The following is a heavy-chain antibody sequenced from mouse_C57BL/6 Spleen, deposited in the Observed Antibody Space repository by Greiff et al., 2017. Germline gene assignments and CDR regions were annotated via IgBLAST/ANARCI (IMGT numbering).Heavy chain of an antibody. CDR2: IDPANGNP. V-gene: IGHV14-3*01. D-gene: IGHD1-1*01. J-gene: IGHJ4*01. CDR1: GFNIKNTY. Sequence: EVQLQQSVAELVRPGASVKLSCTASGFNIKNTYMHWVKQRPEQGLEWIGWIDPANGNPTYAPKFQGKATITADTSSNTAYLQLSRLTCEDTAIYYCARSGGRSLYYAMDYWGQGTSVTVSA. CDR3: ARSGGRSLYYAMDY.